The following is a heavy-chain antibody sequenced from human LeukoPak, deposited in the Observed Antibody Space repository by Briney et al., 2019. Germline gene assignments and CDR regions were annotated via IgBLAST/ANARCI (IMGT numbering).Heavy chain of an antibody. Sequence: GGYLRLSCAASGFTFSSYEMNWVRQAPGKGLEWVSYISSSGSTIYYADSVKGRFTISRDNAKNSLYLQMNSLRAEDTAVYYCARRGYSYGGEFDYWGQGTLVTVSS. D-gene: IGHD5-18*01. V-gene: IGHV3-48*03. J-gene: IGHJ4*02. CDR2: ISSSGSTI. CDR3: ARRGYSYGGEFDY. CDR1: GFTFSSYE.